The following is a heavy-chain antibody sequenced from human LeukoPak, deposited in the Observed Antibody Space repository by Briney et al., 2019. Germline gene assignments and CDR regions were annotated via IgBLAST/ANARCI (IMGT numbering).Heavy chain of an antibody. D-gene: IGHD3-3*01. CDR1: GFTLSSYA. Sequence: GGSLRLSCAASGFTLSSYAMSWVRQAPGKGLEWVSAISGSGGSTYYADSVKGRFTISRDNSKNTLYLQMNSLRAEDTAVYYCAKDQGLTYYDFWSGANDAFDIWGQGTMVTVSS. V-gene: IGHV3-23*01. CDR3: AKDQGLTYYDFWSGANDAFDI. J-gene: IGHJ3*02. CDR2: ISGSGGST.